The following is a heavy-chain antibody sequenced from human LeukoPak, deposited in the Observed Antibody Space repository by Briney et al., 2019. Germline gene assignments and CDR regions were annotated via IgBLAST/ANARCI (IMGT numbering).Heavy chain of an antibody. CDR1: GFTLSDYY. Sequence: GGPLRLSCAASGFTLSDYYMRWIRQAPGKGGGWVSYISSSGSTIYYADSVKGRFTISRDNAKNSLYLQMNSLRADDTAVYYCARDGDCSSTSCYTLLTRYYGMDVWGQGTTVTVSS. CDR2: ISSSGSTI. D-gene: IGHD2-2*02. CDR3: ARDGDCSSTSCYTLLTRYYGMDV. V-gene: IGHV3-11*01. J-gene: IGHJ6*02.